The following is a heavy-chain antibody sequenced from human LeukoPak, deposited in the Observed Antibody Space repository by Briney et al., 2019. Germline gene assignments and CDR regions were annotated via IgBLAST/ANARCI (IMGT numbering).Heavy chain of an antibody. J-gene: IGHJ4*02. CDR3: ARESRVVIGDGYHVDS. D-gene: IGHD2-21*01. Sequence: SETLSLTCFVSDGSITNYYWSWIRQPAGKGLEWSGRLYIGRGMEYNPSLKSRVTMSVDRANMQFSLRLTSVTAADTAVYYCARESRVVIGDGYHVDSWGPGTLITVSS. CDR2: LYIGRGM. CDR1: DGSITNYY. V-gene: IGHV4-4*07.